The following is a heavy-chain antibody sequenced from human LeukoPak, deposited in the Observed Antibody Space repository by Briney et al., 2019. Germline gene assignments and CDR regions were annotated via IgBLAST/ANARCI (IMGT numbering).Heavy chain of an antibody. CDR1: GFTFSSYA. J-gene: IGHJ4*02. V-gene: IGHV3-23*01. Sequence: GGSLRLSCAASGFTFSSYAMSWVRQAPGKGLEWVSAISGSGGSTYYADSVKGRFTISRDNSKNSLYLQMNSLRAEDTAVYYCARDRVIMRELELPYHFDYWGQGTLVTVSS. D-gene: IGHD1-7*01. CDR3: ARDRVIMRELELPYHFDY. CDR2: ISGSGGST.